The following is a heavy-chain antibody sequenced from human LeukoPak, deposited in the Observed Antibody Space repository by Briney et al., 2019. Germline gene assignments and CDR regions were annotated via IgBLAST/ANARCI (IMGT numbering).Heavy chain of an antibody. CDR3: ANYYDSSGYYALDM. CDR2: INEDGSEK. J-gene: IGHJ3*02. CDR1: GFTFSRYW. Sequence: GGSLILSCAASGFTFSRYWMSWVRQAPGKGLEWVANINEDGSEKNYVDSVKGRFTISRDNAKNSLYLEMNSLTAEDTAVYYCANYYDSSGYYALDMWGQGTMVTVSP. V-gene: IGHV3-7*01. D-gene: IGHD3-22*01.